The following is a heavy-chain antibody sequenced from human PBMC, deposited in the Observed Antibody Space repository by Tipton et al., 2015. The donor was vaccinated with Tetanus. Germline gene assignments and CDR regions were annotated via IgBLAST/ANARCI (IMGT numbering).Heavy chain of an antibody. CDR2: ISYDGSNI. V-gene: IGHV3-30*03. CDR3: TSGSALDY. Sequence: SLRLSCAASGFIFSNYAMHWVRQAPGKGLEWVALISYDGSNIYYADSVKGRFTISRDDSKETVYLQMSSLRAEDTAVYYCTSGSALDYWGQGTMVAVSS. J-gene: IGHJ4*02. D-gene: IGHD6-25*01. CDR1: GFIFSNYA.